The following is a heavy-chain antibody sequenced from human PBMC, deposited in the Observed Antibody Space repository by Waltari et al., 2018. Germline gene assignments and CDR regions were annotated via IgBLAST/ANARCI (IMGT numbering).Heavy chain of an antibody. CDR3: AHRPSHYDIFSGYYNYFDY. J-gene: IGHJ4*02. CDR1: GFSFSTRGVG. D-gene: IGHD3-9*01. Sequence: QITLTESGPTLVNPTPPLTLTCAFSGFSFSTRGVGVGWIRQPPGKALEWLAFVYWDGSQRYSPSLKGRLTITKDTAEDQVVLTMTNMDPVDTATYFCAHRPSHYDIFSGYYNYFDYWGQGILVTVSS. V-gene: IGHV2-5*02. CDR2: VYWDGSQ.